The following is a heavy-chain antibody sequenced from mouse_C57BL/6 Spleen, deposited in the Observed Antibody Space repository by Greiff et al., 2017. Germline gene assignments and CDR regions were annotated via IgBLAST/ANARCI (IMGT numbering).Heavy chain of an antibody. CDR2: INPNNGGT. CDR1: GYTFTDYY. V-gene: IGHV1-26*01. J-gene: IGHJ3*01. CDR3: ARNWDVAY. D-gene: IGHD4-1*01. Sequence: EVQLQQSGPELVKPGASVKISCKASGYTFTDYYMNWVKQSHGKSLEWIGAINPNNGGTSYNQKFKGKATLTVDKSSSTAYMELRSLTSEDSAVYYCARNWDVAYWGQGTLVTVSA.